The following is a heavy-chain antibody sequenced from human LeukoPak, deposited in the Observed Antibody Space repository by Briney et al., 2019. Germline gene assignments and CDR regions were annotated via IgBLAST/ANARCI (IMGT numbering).Heavy chain of an antibody. Sequence: GGSLRLSCAASEFTFSSYAMNWVRQAPGKGLEWVSTISGSGGSTYYADSVKGRFTISRDNSKNTLYLQMNSLRAEDTAVYYCAKRTGYGGNSGAGSDYWGQGTLVTVSS. D-gene: IGHD4-23*01. J-gene: IGHJ4*02. CDR2: ISGSGGST. CDR3: AKRTGYGGNSGAGSDY. CDR1: EFTFSSYA. V-gene: IGHV3-23*01.